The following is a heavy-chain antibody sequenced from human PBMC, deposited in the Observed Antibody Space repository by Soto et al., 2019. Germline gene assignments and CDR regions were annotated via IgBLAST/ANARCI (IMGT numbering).Heavy chain of an antibody. CDR1: GFTFSRHA. J-gene: IGHJ4*02. D-gene: IGHD6-13*01. Sequence: GGSLRLPCAASGFTFSRHAMHWVRQAPGKGLEYVSAISSDGGSTYYGNSVKGRFTISRDNSKNTLYLQMGSLRAEDMAVYYCARGGSSSWYMDFDYWGQGTQVTVSS. CDR2: ISSDGGST. CDR3: ARGGSSSWYMDFDY. V-gene: IGHV3-64*01.